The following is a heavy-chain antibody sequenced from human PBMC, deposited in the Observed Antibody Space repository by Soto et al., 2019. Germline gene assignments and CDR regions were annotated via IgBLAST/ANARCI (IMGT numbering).Heavy chain of an antibody. CDR1: GFTFGTYS. CDR2: ISSSGSTI. Sequence: PGGSLRLSCAASGFTFGTYSMNWVRQAPGKGLEWVSYISSSGSTIYYADSVKGRFTISRDNAKNSLYLQMNSLRDEDTAVYYCAREYSSSSGRCYDYWGQGTLVTVSS. CDR3: AREYSSSSGRCYDY. V-gene: IGHV3-48*02. D-gene: IGHD6-6*01. J-gene: IGHJ4*02.